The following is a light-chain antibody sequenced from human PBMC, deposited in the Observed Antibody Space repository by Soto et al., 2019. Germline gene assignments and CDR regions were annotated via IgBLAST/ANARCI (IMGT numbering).Light chain of an antibody. J-gene: IGKJ2*01. CDR1: QTISSW. CDR2: DAS. CDR3: QQYKSYLST. Sequence: DIQMTQSPSTLSASVGDRVTITCRASQTISSWLAWYQQKPGKAPKLLIYDASSLERGVPSRFSGSGSGTEFTLTISSLEPDDFAIYYCQQYKSYLSTFGQGTKLEIK. V-gene: IGKV1-5*01.